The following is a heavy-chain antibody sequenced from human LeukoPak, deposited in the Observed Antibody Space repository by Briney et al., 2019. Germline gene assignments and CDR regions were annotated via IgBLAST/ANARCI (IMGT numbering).Heavy chain of an antibody. J-gene: IGHJ6*02. CDR1: GGTFSSYA. D-gene: IGHD2-15*01. V-gene: IGHV1-69*13. Sequence: ASVKVSCKASGGTFSSYAISWVRQAPGQGLEWMGGIIPIFGTANYAQKFQGRVTITADESTSTAYMELSSLRSEDTAVYYCARGQVVVAANDYGMDVWGQGTTVTVSS. CDR3: ARGQVVVAANDYGMDV. CDR2: IIPIFGTA.